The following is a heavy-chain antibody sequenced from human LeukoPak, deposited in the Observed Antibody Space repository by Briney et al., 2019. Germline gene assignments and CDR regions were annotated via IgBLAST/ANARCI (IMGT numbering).Heavy chain of an antibody. J-gene: IGHJ4*02. Sequence: ASETLSLTCIVYGMSLTDFQWGWIRQYPGNGLEWLGEINASGRTNYNPSLKTSVFISRDTSKRQFSLNLTPATAADTALYYCARGDWGGYFYYWGQGIQVTVSS. CDR3: ARGDWGGYFYY. CDR2: INASGRT. D-gene: IGHD3-16*01. CDR1: GMSLTDFQ. V-gene: IGHV4-34*01.